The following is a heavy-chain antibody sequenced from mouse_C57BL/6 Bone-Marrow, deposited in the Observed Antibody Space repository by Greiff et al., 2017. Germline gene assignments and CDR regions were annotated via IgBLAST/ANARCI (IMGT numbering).Heavy chain of an antibody. CDR3: ARDLAHYYGSSYNY. V-gene: IGHV5-4*01. Sequence: EVMLVESGGGLVKPGGSLKLSCAASGFTFSSYAMSWVRQTPEKRLEWVATISDGGSYTYYPDNVKGRFTISRDNAKNNLYLQMSHLKSEDTAMYYCARDLAHYYGSSYNYWGQGTTLTVSS. J-gene: IGHJ2*01. CDR2: ISDGGSYT. D-gene: IGHD1-1*01. CDR1: GFTFSSYA.